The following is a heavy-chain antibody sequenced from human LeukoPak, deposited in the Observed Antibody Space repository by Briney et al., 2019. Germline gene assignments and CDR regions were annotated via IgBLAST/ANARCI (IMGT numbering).Heavy chain of an antibody. D-gene: IGHD1-1*01. V-gene: IGHV3-21*01. CDR3: ARDLETGTTYNWFDP. CDR2: ISSSSSYI. CDR1: GFTFSSSG. J-gene: IGHJ5*02. Sequence: GGTLRLSCAASGFTFSSSGMIWVRQAPGKGLEWVSSISSSSSYIYYADSVKGRFTISRDNAKNSLYLQMNSLRAEDTAVYYCARDLETGTTYNWFDPWGQGTLVTVSS.